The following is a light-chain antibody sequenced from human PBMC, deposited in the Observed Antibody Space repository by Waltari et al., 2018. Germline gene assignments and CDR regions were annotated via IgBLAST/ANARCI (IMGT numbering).Light chain of an antibody. CDR1: QSISSW. V-gene: IGKV1-5*03. CDR3: QQYNSYSRT. Sequence: DIQMTQPPSTLSASVGDRVTITFRASQSISSWLAWYQQKPGKAPKLLIYKASSLESGVPSRFSGSGSGTEFTLTISSLQPDDFTTYYCQQYNSYSRTFGQGTKVEIK. J-gene: IGKJ1*01. CDR2: KAS.